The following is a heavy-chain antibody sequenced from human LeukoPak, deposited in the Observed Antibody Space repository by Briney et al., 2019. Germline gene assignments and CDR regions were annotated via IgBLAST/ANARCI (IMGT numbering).Heavy chain of an antibody. V-gene: IGHV3-23*01. D-gene: IGHD3-9*01. CDR2: ISGSGGST. CDR1: GFTFSSYA. Sequence: GGSLRLSCAASGFTFSSYAMSWVRQAPGKGLEWVSAISGSGGSTYYADSVKGRFTISRDNSKNTLYLQMNSLRAEDTAVYYCAEFSDYDILTGYSRPSCFDYWGQGTLVTVSS. CDR3: AEFSDYDILTGYSRPSCFDY. J-gene: IGHJ4*02.